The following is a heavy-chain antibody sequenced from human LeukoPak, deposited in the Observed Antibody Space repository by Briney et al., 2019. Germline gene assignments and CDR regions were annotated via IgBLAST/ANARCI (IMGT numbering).Heavy chain of an antibody. Sequence: GASEKVSCKASGYTFTGYYMHWVRQAPGQGLEWMGWINPNSGGTNYAQKFQGWVTMTRDTSISTAYMELSRLRSDDTAVYYCARERAAAGTNWFDPWGQGTLVTVSS. V-gene: IGHV1-2*04. CDR2: INPNSGGT. CDR3: ARERAAAGTNWFDP. D-gene: IGHD6-13*01. J-gene: IGHJ5*02. CDR1: GYTFTGYY.